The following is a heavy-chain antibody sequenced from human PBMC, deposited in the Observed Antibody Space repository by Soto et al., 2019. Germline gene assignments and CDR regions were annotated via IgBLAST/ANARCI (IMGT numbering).Heavy chain of an antibody. V-gene: IGHV4-31*03. CDR2: IYHDGGT. Sequence: QVQLQETGPGLVKPSQTLSLTCTVSGGSNNVGGYYWTWIRQLPVGGLEWLGFIYHDGGTYYNPYLKSRFTMSQDASRNQFSLRLNSATAADTVVYYCAGERGDPAAVRFLVFWGQGALVTVSS. J-gene: IGHJ4*02. CDR1: GGSNNVGGYY. D-gene: IGHD3-10*01. CDR3: AGERGDPAAVRFLVF.